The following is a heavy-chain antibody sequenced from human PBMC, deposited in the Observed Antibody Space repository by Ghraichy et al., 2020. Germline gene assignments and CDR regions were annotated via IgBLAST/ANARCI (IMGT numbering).Heavy chain of an antibody. CDR1: GGSFSGYY. D-gene: IGHD3-10*01. Sequence: GSLSLTCAVYGGSFSGYYWSWIRQPPGKGLEWIGEINHSGSTNYNPSLKSRVTISVDTSKNQFSLKLSSVTAADTAVYYCARDLPAMVRGVNRVDYWGQGTLVTVSS. V-gene: IGHV4-34*01. CDR2: INHSGST. CDR3: ARDLPAMVRGVNRVDY. J-gene: IGHJ4*02.